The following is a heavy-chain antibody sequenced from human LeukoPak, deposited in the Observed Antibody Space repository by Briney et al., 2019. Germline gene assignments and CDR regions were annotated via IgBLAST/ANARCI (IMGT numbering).Heavy chain of an antibody. D-gene: IGHD3-3*01. CDR1: GGSFSGYY. Sequence: PSETLSLTCAVYGGSFSGYYWSWIRQPPGKGLEWIGEINHSGSTNYNPSLKSRVTISVDTSKNQFSLKLSSVTAADTAVYYCARRGWSGYNYYYYYYMDVWGKGTTVTVSS. CDR3: ARRGWSGYNYYYYYYMDV. J-gene: IGHJ6*03. V-gene: IGHV4-34*01. CDR2: INHSGST.